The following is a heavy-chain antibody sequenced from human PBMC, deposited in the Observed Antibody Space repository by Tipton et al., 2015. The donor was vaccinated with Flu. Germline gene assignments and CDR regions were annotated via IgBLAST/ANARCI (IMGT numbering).Heavy chain of an antibody. Sequence: SLRLSCAASGFSFSNYWMHWIRQDARKGLMWVSRIGSDGTSIKYADSVQGRFIISRDNAKKTVYLQMNGLRVDDSAVYYCVRRGDVAEYFQQWGQGTLVTVSS. D-gene: IGHD2-21*01. CDR3: VRRGDVAEYFQQ. V-gene: IGHV3-74*03. CDR1: GFSFSNYW. J-gene: IGHJ1*01. CDR2: IGSDGTSI.